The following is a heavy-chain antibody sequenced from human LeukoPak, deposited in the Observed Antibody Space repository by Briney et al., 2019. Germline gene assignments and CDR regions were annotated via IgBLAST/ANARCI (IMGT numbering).Heavy chain of an antibody. D-gene: IGHD2-2*01. Sequence: PSETLSLTCAVYGGSFRGYYWSWIPHPPGKGLEWIGEINHSGSTNYNPSLKSRVTISVDTPKNQFSLKLSSVTAADTAVYYCARGRGYCSSTGCYAGWFDPWGQGTLVTVSS. CDR3: ARGRGYCSSTGCYAGWFDP. V-gene: IGHV4-34*01. CDR1: GGSFRGYY. CDR2: INHSGST. J-gene: IGHJ5*02.